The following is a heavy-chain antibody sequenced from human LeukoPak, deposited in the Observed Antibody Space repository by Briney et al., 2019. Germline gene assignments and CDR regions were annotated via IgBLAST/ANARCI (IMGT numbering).Heavy chain of an antibody. CDR3: ATWRTAKTGFDY. J-gene: IGHJ4*02. Sequence: SETLSLTCTVSGGSISNNNYYWAWIRQPPGKGLECIGSIYYSGSPYYNPSLKSRVTISVDTSKNQFSLRLSSATAADTAVYYCATWRTAKTGFDYWGQGTLVTVFS. CDR1: GGSISNNNYY. CDR2: IYYSGSP. V-gene: IGHV4-39*01. D-gene: IGHD1-1*01.